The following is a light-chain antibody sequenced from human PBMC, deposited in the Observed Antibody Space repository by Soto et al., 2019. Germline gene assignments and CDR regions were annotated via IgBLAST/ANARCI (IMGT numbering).Light chain of an antibody. J-gene: IGKJ1*01. CDR2: AAS. CDR3: QQSYSTPPGT. V-gene: IGKV1-39*01. Sequence: DLQMTQSPSSLSASVGDRVTITCRASQSISSYLNWYQQKPGKAPEPLIYAASSLQSGVPSRFSGSGSGTDFTLTISRLQPEDFATYYCQQSYSTPPGTFGQGTKVEIK. CDR1: QSISSY.